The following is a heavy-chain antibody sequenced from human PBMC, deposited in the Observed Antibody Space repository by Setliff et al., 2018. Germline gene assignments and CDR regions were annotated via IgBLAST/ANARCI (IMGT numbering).Heavy chain of an antibody. V-gene: IGHV1-46*02. Sequence: GASVKVSCKASGYSFNSYYMHWVRQAPGQGLEWMGIINPGGGSSSSTEKFQGRVTMTRDTSASTVYMEMGNLTSDDTAVYYCARAGSAAAGRKGIFEYWGQGSPVTSPQ. J-gene: IGHJ4*02. CDR1: GYSFNSYY. D-gene: IGHD6-13*01. CDR2: INPGGGSS. CDR3: ARAGSAAAGRKGIFEY.